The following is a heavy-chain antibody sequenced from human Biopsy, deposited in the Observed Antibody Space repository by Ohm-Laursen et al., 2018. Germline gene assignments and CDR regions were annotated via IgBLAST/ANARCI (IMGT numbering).Heavy chain of an antibody. CDR3: ARDRGYYSDRTVPGYFDL. CDR1: GDSISSYY. CDR2: VYYTGST. V-gene: IGHV4-59*01. J-gene: IGHJ2*01. Sequence: SDTLSLTWTVSGDSISSYYWSWIRQPPGKGLEWIGYVYYTGSTDYNPSLQSRVTISVDTSKNHFSLRSRSVTPADTAIYYCARDRGYYSDRTVPGYFDLWGRGTLVTVSS. D-gene: IGHD3-22*01.